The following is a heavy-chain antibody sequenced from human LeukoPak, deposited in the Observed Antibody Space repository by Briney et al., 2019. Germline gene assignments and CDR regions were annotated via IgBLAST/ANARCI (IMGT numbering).Heavy chain of an antibody. V-gene: IGHV3-74*01. Sequence: GGSLRLSCAASGFSFSTNRMHWVRQAPGKGLVWLSRLYSDGSVTGYADSVKGRFTISRDNAKSTLYLQMNSLRVEDTAVYYCARDPGSNGGDWYFDLWGRGTLVTVSS. J-gene: IGHJ2*01. CDR3: ARDPGSNGGDWYFDL. CDR1: GFSFSTNR. D-gene: IGHD3-16*01. CDR2: LYSDGSVT.